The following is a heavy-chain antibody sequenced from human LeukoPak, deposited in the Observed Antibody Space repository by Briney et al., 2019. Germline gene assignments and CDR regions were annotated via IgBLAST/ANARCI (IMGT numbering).Heavy chain of an antibody. J-gene: IGHJ2*01. Sequence: GGSLRLSCTASGFTFSGYEMTWVRQAPGKGLEWMSYISVNGGAMHYADSVRGRFTTSRDDAKNSLYLHMNSLRVEDTAIYYCTRKTDRLGAVGRDRYFDLWGRGTLITVSS. CDR3: TRKTDRLGAVGRDRYFDL. CDR1: GFTFSGYE. CDR2: ISVNGGAM. V-gene: IGHV3-48*03. D-gene: IGHD6-13*01.